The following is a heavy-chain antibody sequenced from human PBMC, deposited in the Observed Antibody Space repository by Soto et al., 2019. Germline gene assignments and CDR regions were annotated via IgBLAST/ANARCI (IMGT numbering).Heavy chain of an antibody. CDR2: ISGSGGST. V-gene: IGHV3-23*01. Sequence: EVQLLESGGGLVQPGGSLRLSCAASGFTFSSYAMSWVRQAPGKGLEWVSAISGSGGSTYYADSVKGRFTISRDNSKNTLYLQTNNLRADDTSVYYCASQRTTYYYGSGSQTYCFVYWGQGTMVTVSS. J-gene: IGHJ4*02. D-gene: IGHD3-10*01. CDR1: GFTFSSYA. CDR3: ASQRTTYYYGSGSQTYCFVY.